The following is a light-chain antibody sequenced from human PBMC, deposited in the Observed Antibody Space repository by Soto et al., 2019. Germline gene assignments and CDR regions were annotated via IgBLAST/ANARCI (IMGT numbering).Light chain of an antibody. CDR3: QEYNTNSRT. Sequence: IQMTQSPSTLSASVGDTVTITCRASESIYSWLAWYKQIPGKAPQLLIYKTSTLQGGVPSRFSGSGSGAEYTLTIGSLQHDDFATYYCQEYNTNSRTFGQGTRVENK. V-gene: IGKV1-5*03. CDR1: ESIYSW. J-gene: IGKJ1*01. CDR2: KTS.